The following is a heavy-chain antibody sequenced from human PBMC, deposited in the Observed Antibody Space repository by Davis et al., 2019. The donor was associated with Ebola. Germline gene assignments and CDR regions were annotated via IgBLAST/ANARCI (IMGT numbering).Heavy chain of an antibody. J-gene: IGHJ6*02. CDR3: ARATNHYYYYGMDV. V-gene: IGHV4-30-4*01. Sequence: SETLSLTCTVSGGSISSGDYYWSWIRQPPGKGLEWIGYIYYSGSTYYNPSLKSRVTISVDTSKNQFSLKLSSVTAADTAVYYCARATNHYYYYGMDVWGQGTTVTVSS. CDR2: IYYSGST. CDR1: GGSISSGDYY.